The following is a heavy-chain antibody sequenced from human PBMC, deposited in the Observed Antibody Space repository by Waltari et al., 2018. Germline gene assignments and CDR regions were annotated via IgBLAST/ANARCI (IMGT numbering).Heavy chain of an antibody. CDR1: GYSISSGYY. V-gene: IGHV4-38-2*01. Sequence: QVQLQESGPGLVKPSETLSLTCAVSGYSISSGYYWGWIRQPPGKGLEWIGSIYHSGTTYYNPSLKSRFTISVDTSKNQFSLKLSSVTAADTAVYYCARLVLAYCGGDCPPYYFDYWGQGTLVTVSS. D-gene: IGHD2-21*01. CDR3: ARLVLAYCGGDCPPYYFDY. CDR2: IYHSGTT. J-gene: IGHJ4*02.